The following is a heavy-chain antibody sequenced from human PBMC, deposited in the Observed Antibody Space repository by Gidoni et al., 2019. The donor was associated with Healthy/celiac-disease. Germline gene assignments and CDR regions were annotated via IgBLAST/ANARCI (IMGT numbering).Heavy chain of an antibody. CDR1: GFTFSSYG. Sequence: QVQLVESGGGVVQPGRSLRLSCAASGFTFSSYGMPWVRQAPGKGLEWVAVIWYDGSNKYYADSVKGRFTISRDNSKNTLYLQMNSLRAEDTAVYYCARDLPRRVAAGRQYNYGMDVWGQGTTVTVSS. D-gene: IGHD2-15*01. CDR2: IWYDGSNK. V-gene: IGHV3-33*01. CDR3: ARDLPRRVAAGRQYNYGMDV. J-gene: IGHJ6*02.